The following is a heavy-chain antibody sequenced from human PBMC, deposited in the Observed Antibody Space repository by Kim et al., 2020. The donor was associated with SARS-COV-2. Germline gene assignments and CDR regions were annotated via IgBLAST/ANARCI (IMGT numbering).Heavy chain of an antibody. J-gene: IGHJ5*02. CDR3: ARGSTGSFDWFDP. V-gene: IGHV3-33*01. Sequence: YADSVRGRFNISRDDSKDTLYLQMNTLRAEDTAVYYCARGSTGSFDWFDPWGQGTLVTVSS. D-gene: IGHD3-10*01.